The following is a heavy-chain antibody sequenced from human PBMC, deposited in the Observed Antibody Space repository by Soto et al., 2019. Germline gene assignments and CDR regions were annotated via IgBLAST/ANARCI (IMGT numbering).Heavy chain of an antibody. D-gene: IGHD2-8*01. Sequence: SGGSLRLSCAASGFTFSDHYMDWVRQAPGKGLEWVGRTRNKANSYTTEYAASVKGRFTISRDDSKNSLYLQMNSLKTEDTAVYYCARGYCSNGVCYRYIDLWGRGTLVTVYS. V-gene: IGHV3-72*01. CDR3: ARGYCSNGVCYRYIDL. CDR1: GFTFSDHY. J-gene: IGHJ2*01. CDR2: TRNKANSYTT.